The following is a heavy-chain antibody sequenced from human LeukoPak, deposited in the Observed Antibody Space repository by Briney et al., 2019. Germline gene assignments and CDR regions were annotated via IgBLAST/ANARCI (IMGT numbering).Heavy chain of an antibody. J-gene: IGHJ4*02. CDR3: ARHAYYSDSSGYYYDSSGYYYYFDY. CDR1: GGSISSSRYS. V-gene: IGHV4-39*01. CDR2: IYYSGST. D-gene: IGHD3-22*01. Sequence: MSSETLSLTCTVSGGSISSSRYSWGWIRQPPGKGLEWIGTIYYSGSTYYNPSLKSRVTISVDTSKNQFSLRLSSVTAADTAVYYCARHAYYSDSSGYYYDSSGYYYYFDYWGPGTLVTVSA.